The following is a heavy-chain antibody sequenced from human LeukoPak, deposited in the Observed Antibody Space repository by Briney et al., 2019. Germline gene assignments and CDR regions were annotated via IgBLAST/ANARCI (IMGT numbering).Heavy chain of an antibody. J-gene: IGHJ6*03. CDR2: ISGSGGST. CDR1: GFTVSSYA. D-gene: IGHD1-26*01. CDR3: AKDSKIVGPTFRSYHYMDV. V-gene: IGHV3-23*01. Sequence: GGSLRLSCSASGFTVSSYAMSWVGQAPGEGREWVAGISGSGGSTYYAACVKGRFTISRDHAKKTLYLQMNRLRAEDTAVYYCAKDSKIVGPTFRSYHYMDVWGKGTTVTVSS.